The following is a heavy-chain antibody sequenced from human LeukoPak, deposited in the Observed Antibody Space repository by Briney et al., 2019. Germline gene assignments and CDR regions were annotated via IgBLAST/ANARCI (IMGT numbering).Heavy chain of an antibody. V-gene: IGHV4-34*01. CDR1: GGSFSGYY. Sequence: SETLSLTCAVYGGSFSGYYWSWIRQPPGKGLEWIGEINHSGSTNYNPSLKSRVTISVDTSKNQFSLKLSSVTAADTAVYYCARGVHDYGDYVWFDPWGQGTLVTVSS. D-gene: IGHD4-17*01. CDR2: INHSGST. J-gene: IGHJ5*02. CDR3: ARGVHDYGDYVWFDP.